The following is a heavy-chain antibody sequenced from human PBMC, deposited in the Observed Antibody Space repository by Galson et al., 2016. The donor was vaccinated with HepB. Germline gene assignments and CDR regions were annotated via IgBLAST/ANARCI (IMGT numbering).Heavy chain of an antibody. V-gene: IGHV3-23*01. CDR2: IRSSGDDT. Sequence: SLRLSCAASGFTFSSFAMSWVRQAPGKGLEWVSGIRSSGDDTYYADSVKGRFTISRDNSNNTLTLQMNSLRAEDTAIYFCAKDGVIGRHYYYGMDVWGQGTMVTVSS. CDR3: AKDGVIGRHYYYGMDV. J-gene: IGHJ6*02. D-gene: IGHD3-16*02. CDR1: GFTFSSFA.